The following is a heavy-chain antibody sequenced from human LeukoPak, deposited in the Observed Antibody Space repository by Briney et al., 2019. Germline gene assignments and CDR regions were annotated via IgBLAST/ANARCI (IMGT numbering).Heavy chain of an antibody. CDR3: ARSSSSWFRWFDP. J-gene: IGHJ5*02. CDR1: GGSISSSNW. V-gene: IGHV4-4*02. Sequence: SGTLSLTCAVSGGSISSSNWWSWVRQPPGKGLEWIGEINHSGSTNYNPSLKSRVTISVDTSKNQFSLKLSSVTAADTAVYYCARSSSSWFRWFDPWGQGTLVTVSS. D-gene: IGHD6-13*01. CDR2: INHSGST.